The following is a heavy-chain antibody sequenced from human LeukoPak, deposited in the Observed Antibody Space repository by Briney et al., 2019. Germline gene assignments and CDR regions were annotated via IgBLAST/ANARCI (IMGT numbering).Heavy chain of an antibody. J-gene: IGHJ4*02. CDR2: ISYDGSNK. D-gene: IGHD2-15*01. V-gene: IGHV3-30*18. CDR1: GFTFSSYG. CDR3: AKGWRMVVAGTIDY. Sequence: TGGSLRLSCAASGFTFSSYGMHWVRQAPGKGLEWVAVISYDGSNKYYADSVKGRFTISRDNSKNTLYLQMNSLRAEDTAVYYCAKGWRMVVAGTIDYWGQGTLVTVSS.